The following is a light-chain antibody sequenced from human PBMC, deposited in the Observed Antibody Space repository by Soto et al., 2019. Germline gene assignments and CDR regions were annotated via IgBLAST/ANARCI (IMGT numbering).Light chain of an antibody. CDR1: TSDIGGYNF. V-gene: IGLV2-8*01. J-gene: IGLJ1*01. CDR2: EGN. CDR3: SSHGGNSPYV. Sequence: QSALTQPPSASGSPGQSVAISCTGTTSDIGGYNFVSWYQQHPGKAPKLMIYEGNKRPSGVPDRFSGSQSGNTASLTVSGLQPEDEADYYCSSHGGNSPYVFGTGTKLTVL.